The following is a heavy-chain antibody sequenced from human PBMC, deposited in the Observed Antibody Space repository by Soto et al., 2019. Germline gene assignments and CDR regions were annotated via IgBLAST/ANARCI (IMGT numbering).Heavy chain of an antibody. D-gene: IGHD6-19*01. V-gene: IGHV3-21*01. Sequence: GGSLRLSCATSGFTFSSHSMNWVRQAPGKGLEWVSSISGSGTYTYFAESVKGRCTISRDNSKNTLYLQMNSLRAEDTAVYYCARGYIAVAGQYYFDYWGQGTLVTVSS. J-gene: IGHJ4*02. CDR2: ISGSGTYT. CDR1: GFTFSSHS. CDR3: ARGYIAVAGQYYFDY.